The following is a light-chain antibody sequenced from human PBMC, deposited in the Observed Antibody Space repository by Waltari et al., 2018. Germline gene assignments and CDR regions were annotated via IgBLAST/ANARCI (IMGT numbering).Light chain of an antibody. CDR3: ATWDNSLTAVV. J-gene: IGLJ2*01. Sequence: QSVLTQPPSVSAAPGQKVTISCSGNSSNIGDSFVSWYHQHPGATPKLPNYDKNQRPSGIPDRFSASRSGTSATLDITGLQIGDEADYYCATWDNSLTAVVFGGGTKLTVL. V-gene: IGLV1-51*01. CDR1: SSNIGDSF. CDR2: DKN.